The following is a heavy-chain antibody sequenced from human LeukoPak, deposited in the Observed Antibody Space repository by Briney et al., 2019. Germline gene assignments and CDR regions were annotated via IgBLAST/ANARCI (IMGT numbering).Heavy chain of an antibody. Sequence: ASVKVSCKASGYTFTSYAMNWVRQAPGQGLEWMGWINTNTGNPTYAQGFTGRFVFSLDTSVSTAYLQISSLKAEDTAVYYCARELDLDIAAAGTLWDAFDIWGQGTMVTVSS. CDR3: ARELDLDIAAAGTLWDAFDI. CDR1: GYTFTSYA. J-gene: IGHJ3*02. D-gene: IGHD6-13*01. CDR2: INTNTGNP. V-gene: IGHV7-4-1*02.